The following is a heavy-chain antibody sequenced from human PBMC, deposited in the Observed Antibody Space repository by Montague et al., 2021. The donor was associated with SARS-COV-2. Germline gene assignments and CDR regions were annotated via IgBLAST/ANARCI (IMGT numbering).Heavy chain of an antibody. Sequence: SETLSLTCAVYGGSFSGYYWTWIRQSPGKGLEWIAEINHSGATNYNFNPSLRSRVTISVDTSKSQFSLKLGSVTAADTGVYYCARWDPQTLTLIGLRGKSASDYWGQGTLVTASS. J-gene: IGHJ4*02. CDR2: INHSGAT. CDR3: ARWDPQTLTLIGLRGKSASDY. V-gene: IGHV4-34*01. CDR1: GGSFSGYY. D-gene: IGHD4-23*01.